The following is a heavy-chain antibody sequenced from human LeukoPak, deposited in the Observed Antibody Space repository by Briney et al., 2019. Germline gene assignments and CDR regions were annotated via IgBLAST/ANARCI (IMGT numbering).Heavy chain of an antibody. CDR2: INPDGSAK. V-gene: IGHV3-7*01. J-gene: IGHJ6*02. CDR3: ARHFSTYSYGLDV. CDR1: GFTLSNFW. D-gene: IGHD3-3*02. Sequence: GGSLRLSCAASGFTLSNFWMSWVRQAPGKGLEWVANINPDGSAKYYVDSVKGRFTISRDNAENSLYLQMNSLRPEDTAEYYCARHFSTYSYGLDVWGQGTTVTVSS.